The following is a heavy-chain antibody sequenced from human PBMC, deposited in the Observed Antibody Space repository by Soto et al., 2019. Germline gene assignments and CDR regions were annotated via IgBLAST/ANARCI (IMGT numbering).Heavy chain of an antibody. CDR3: ARAYPEYFQH. V-gene: IGHV4-30-2*01. J-gene: IGHJ1*01. Sequence: SETLSLTCALSGGSISSGGYSWSWIRQPPGKGLEWIGYIYHSGSTYYNPSLKSRVTISVDRSKNQFSLKLSSVTAADTAVYYCARAYPEYFQHWGQGTLVTVSS. D-gene: IGHD2-2*02. CDR1: GGSISSGGYS. CDR2: IYHSGST.